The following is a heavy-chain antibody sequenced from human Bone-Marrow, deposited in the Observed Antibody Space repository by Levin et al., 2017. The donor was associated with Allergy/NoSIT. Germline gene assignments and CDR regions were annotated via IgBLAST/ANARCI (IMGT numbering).Heavy chain of an antibody. CDR2: IHSGGSA. Sequence: PGGSLRLSCAASGFTVTSNYMTWVRQAPGKGLQWVSVIHSGGSAYADSVKGRFTISSDNSNNTVYLQMNSLRVEDTAVYYCARGPDYGSFDYWGQGALVTVSS. CDR3: ARGPDYGSFDY. D-gene: IGHD4/OR15-4a*01. V-gene: IGHV3-53*01. J-gene: IGHJ4*02. CDR1: GFTVTSNY.